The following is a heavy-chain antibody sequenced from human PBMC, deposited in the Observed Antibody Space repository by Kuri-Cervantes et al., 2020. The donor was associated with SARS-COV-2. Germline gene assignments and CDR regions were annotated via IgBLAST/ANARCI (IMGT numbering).Heavy chain of an antibody. Sequence: ASVKVSCKASGYTFTSYYMHWVRQAPGQGLEWMGIINPSGGSTSYAQKFQGRVTMTRDTSISTAYMELSRLRSDDTAVYYCARIPNYIVVAPTAIREDWFDPWGQGTLVTVSS. CDR2: INPSGGST. CDR1: GYTFTSYY. V-gene: IGHV1-46*01. CDR3: ARIPNYIVVAPTAIREDWFDP. D-gene: IGHD2-2*02. J-gene: IGHJ5*02.